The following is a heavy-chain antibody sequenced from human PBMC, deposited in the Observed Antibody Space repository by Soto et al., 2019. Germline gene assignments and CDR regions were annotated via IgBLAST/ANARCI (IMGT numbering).Heavy chain of an antibody. Sequence: SETLSLTCTVSGGSINSGGYYWSWIRQHPGKGLEWIVYMYYSGSTYYNPSLKSRVTISIDTSKNQFSLKLSSVTAADTAVYYCARSQTICGIITGVDYWGQGTLVTVSS. J-gene: IGHJ4*02. CDR1: GGSINSGGYY. CDR2: MYYSGST. CDR3: ARSQTICGIITGVDY. V-gene: IGHV4-31*03. D-gene: IGHD3-3*01.